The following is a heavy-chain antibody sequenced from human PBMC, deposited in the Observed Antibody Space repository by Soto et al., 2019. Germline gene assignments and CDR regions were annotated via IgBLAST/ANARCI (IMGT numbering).Heavy chain of an antibody. V-gene: IGHV4-59*01. J-gene: IGHJ6*02. CDR1: GGSISSYY. CDR2: IYYSGST. Sequence: SETLSLTCTVSGGSISSYYWSWIRQPPGKGLEWIGYIYYSGSTNYNPSLKSRVTISVDTSKNQFSLKLSSVTAADTAVYYCARDGYYYGSGSYYRVPYYYYGMDVWGQGTKGTSP. D-gene: IGHD3-10*01. CDR3: ARDGYYYGSGSYYRVPYYYYGMDV.